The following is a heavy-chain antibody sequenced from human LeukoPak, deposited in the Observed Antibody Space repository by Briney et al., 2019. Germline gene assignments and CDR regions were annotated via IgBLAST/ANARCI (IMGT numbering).Heavy chain of an antibody. V-gene: IGHV4-4*02. J-gene: IGHJ3*02. CDR1: GGSISSSNW. D-gene: IGHD2-2*01. Sequence: SETLSLTCAVSGGSISSSNWWSWVRPPPGKGLEWIGEIYHSGSTNYNPSFKSRVTISVDKSKNQFSLKLSSVTAADTAVYYCARWNVVVPAASHDAFDIWGQGTMVTVSS. CDR2: IYHSGST. CDR3: ARWNVVVPAASHDAFDI.